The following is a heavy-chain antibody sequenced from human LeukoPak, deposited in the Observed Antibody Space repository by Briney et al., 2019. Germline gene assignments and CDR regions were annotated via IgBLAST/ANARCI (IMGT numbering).Heavy chain of an antibody. CDR3: AHRRIVAVAGYNWFDP. J-gene: IGHJ5*02. V-gene: IGHV2-5*02. CDR2: IYWDDDK. D-gene: IGHD6-19*01. CDR1: GFSLSTSGVG. Sequence: SGPTLVNPTQTLTLTCTFSGFSLSTSGVGVGWIRQPPGKALEWLALIYWDDDKRYSPSLKSRLTITKDTSKNQVVLTMTNMDPVDTATYYRAHRRIVAVAGYNWFDPWGPGTLVTVSS.